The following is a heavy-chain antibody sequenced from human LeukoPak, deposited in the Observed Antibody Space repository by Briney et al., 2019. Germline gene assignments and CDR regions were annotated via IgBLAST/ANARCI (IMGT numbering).Heavy chain of an antibody. V-gene: IGHV4-61*02. J-gene: IGHJ4*02. CDR1: GGSISSGSYY. CDR3: AREGDYDFWSGYRY. CDR2: IYTSGST. Sequence: SETLSLTCTVSGGSISSGSYYWSWIRQPAGKGLEWIGRIYTSGSTNYNPSLKSRVTISVDTSKNQFSLKLSSVTAADTAVYYCAREGDYDFWSGYRYWGQGTLVTVSS. D-gene: IGHD3-3*01.